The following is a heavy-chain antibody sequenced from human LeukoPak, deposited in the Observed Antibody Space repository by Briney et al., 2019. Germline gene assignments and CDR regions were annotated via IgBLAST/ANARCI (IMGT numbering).Heavy chain of an antibody. J-gene: IGHJ5*02. Sequence: ASVKVSCKASGYTFTSYDINWVRQAPGQGLEWMGRIIPIFGTANYAQKFQGRVTITTDESTSTAYMELSSLRSEDTAVYYCARGVAPNSWFDPWGQGTLVTVSS. D-gene: IGHD2-15*01. V-gene: IGHV1-69*05. CDR3: ARGVAPNSWFDP. CDR2: IIPIFGTA. CDR1: GYTFTSYD.